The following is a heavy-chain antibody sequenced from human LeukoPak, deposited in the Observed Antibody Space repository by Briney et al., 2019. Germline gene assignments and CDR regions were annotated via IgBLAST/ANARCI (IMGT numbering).Heavy chain of an antibody. J-gene: IGHJ4*02. CDR1: VSTFTSNG. Sequence: GASVKVSCKASVSTFTSNGISWVRQAPGQGLERLGWISAYNGNTNYAQKLQGRVTMTTDTSTSTAYMELRSLRSDDTAVYYCARGYYYDSNGYYYFDYWGQGTLVTVSS. CDR3: ARGYYYDSNGYYYFDY. CDR2: ISAYNGNT. V-gene: IGHV1-18*01. D-gene: IGHD3-22*01.